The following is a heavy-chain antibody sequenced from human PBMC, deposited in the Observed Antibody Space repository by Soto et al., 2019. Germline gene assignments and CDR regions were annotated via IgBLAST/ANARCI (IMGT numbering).Heavy chain of an antibody. D-gene: IGHD6-19*01. Sequence: PSETLSLTCTVSGGSISSYYWSWIRQPPGKGLEWIGYIYYSGSTNYNPSLKSRVTISVDTSKDQFSLKLSSVTAADTAVYYCARVIAVAGTATYYYGMDVWGQGTTVTVSS. CDR2: IYYSGST. CDR1: GGSISSYY. V-gene: IGHV4-59*01. CDR3: ARVIAVAGTATYYYGMDV. J-gene: IGHJ6*02.